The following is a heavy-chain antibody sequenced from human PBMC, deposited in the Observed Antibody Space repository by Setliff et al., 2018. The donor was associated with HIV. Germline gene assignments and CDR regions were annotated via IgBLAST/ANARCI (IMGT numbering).Heavy chain of an antibody. CDR3: AATKGDWDRLLDAFDT. V-gene: IGHV1-58*02. D-gene: IGHD2-21*02. J-gene: IGHJ3*02. CDR2: IVVGSGAT. Sequence: SVKVSCKASGFTFTSSVMQWVRQARGQSPEWMGWIVVGSGATNYAQKFQERVTITRDMSTRTAYMEMSSLKYEDTAVYYCAATKGDWDRLLDAFDTWGQGTMVTVSS. CDR1: GFTFTSSV.